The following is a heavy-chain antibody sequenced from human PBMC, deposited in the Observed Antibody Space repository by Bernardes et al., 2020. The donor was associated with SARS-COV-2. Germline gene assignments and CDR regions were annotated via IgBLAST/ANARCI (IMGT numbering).Heavy chain of an antibody. J-gene: IGHJ4*01. CDR3: VRLGEMTTVTTSIDY. D-gene: IGHD4-17*01. CDR1: GDSISSSLYY. CDR2: FYYSGSS. V-gene: IGHV4-39*01. Sequence: ETLSLTCTVSGDSISSSLYYWGWIRQPPGKGLEWIGSFYYSGSSYYNPSLKSRVTVSVDTSKNQLSLKLSSVTAADTAVYYCVRLGEMTTVTTSIDYWGHGSLVTVSS.